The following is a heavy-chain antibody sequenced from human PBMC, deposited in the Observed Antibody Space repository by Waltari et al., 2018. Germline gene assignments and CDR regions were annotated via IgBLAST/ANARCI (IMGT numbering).Heavy chain of an antibody. D-gene: IGHD4-17*01. CDR2: MQYSGST. CDR3: GRIAVGDEGGYFQH. V-gene: IGHV4-39*01. Sequence: QLQLQESGPGLVKPSETLSLTCSVSGGSITTNPNWGWIRQPPGKGLEWMGNMQYSGSTLYNPSLESRVTISLDTWKTQFSLRLTAVGAADTAVYVCGRIAVGDEGGYFQHWGQGTLVTVSS. J-gene: IGHJ1*01. CDR1: GGSITTNPN.